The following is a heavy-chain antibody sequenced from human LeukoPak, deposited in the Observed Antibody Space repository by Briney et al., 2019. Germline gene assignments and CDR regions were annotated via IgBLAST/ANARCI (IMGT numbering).Heavy chain of an antibody. D-gene: IGHD3-22*01. CDR1: GDSVSSDSYY. J-gene: IGHJ4*02. Sequence: PSETLSLTCTVSGDSVSSDSYYWSWIRQPPGKGLEWIGYIYYSGTTKQNPSLKSRVTLSVDTSKNQLYLKLNSVTAADTAVYYCARDSRGYYDSSGCFDHWGQGTLVTVSS. V-gene: IGHV4-61*01. CDR3: ARDSRGYYDSSGCFDH. CDR2: IYYSGTT.